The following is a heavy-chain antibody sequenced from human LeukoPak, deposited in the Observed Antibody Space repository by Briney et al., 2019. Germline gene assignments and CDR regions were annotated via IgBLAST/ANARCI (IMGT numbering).Heavy chain of an antibody. Sequence: PGGSLRLSCAASGVTLSSDWMSWVRQAPGKGLEWVANIKQDGSEKYYVDSVKGRFPISRDNAKNSLYLQMNSLRAEDTAVYYCARGTWYSSSWYDWYFDLWGRGTLVTVSS. CDR1: GVTLSSDW. CDR3: ARGTWYSSSWYDWYFDL. J-gene: IGHJ2*01. D-gene: IGHD6-13*01. V-gene: IGHV3-7*01. CDR2: IKQDGSEK.